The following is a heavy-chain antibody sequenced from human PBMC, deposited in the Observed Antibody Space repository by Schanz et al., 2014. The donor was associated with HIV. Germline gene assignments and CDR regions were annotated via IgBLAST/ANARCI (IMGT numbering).Heavy chain of an antibody. Sequence: EVQVVESGGGLVQPGGSLRLSCTTSGFIFSDHFMGWVRQAPGKGLEWVSSISESGGRSYYADSVNGRFTISRDNSKNTLYLQMTTLRTEDTAVYFCAVLWIQPPFDYWGQGTLVSVSS. D-gene: IGHD5-18*01. CDR2: ISESGGRS. V-gene: IGHV3-23*04. CDR1: GFIFSDHF. CDR3: AVLWIQPPFDY. J-gene: IGHJ4*02.